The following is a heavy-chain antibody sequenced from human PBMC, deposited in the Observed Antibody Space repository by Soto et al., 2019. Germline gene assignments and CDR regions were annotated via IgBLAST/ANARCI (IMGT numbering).Heavy chain of an antibody. Sequence: SLRLSCAASGFTFDDYAMHWVRQAPGKGLEWVSGISWNSGSIGYADSVKGRFTISRDNAKNSLYLQMSSLRAEDTALYYCAKALYYDFWSGFHWGQGTLVTVSS. CDR1: GFTFDDYA. CDR3: AKALYYDFWSGFH. CDR2: ISWNSGSI. V-gene: IGHV3-9*01. D-gene: IGHD3-3*01. J-gene: IGHJ4*02.